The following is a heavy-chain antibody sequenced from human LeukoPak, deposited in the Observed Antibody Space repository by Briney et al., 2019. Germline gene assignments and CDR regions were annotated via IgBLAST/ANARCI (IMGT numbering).Heavy chain of an antibody. CDR2: INPKSGGT. CDR3: AKLSDHTTGYHPFDY. J-gene: IGHJ4*02. CDR1: GYTFSDYY. D-gene: IGHD1-26*01. Sequence: ASVKVSCKASGYTFSDYYIHWVRQAPGQGLEWMGWINPKSGGTSYAQKFQGRVTMTRDTSISAVYMDLSRLTSDDAAAYYCAKLSDHTTGYHPFDYWGQGTLVTVS. V-gene: IGHV1-2*02.